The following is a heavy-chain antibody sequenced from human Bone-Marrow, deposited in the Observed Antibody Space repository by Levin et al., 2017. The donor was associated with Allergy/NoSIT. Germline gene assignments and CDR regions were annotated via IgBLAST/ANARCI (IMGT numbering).Heavy chain of an antibody. CDR3: ARVTSSGWSDLDY. CDR1: GGTFRDYA. CDR2: IMPLLGAG. Sequence: VASVKVSCKASGGTFRDYAISWVRQAPGQGLEWMGGIMPLLGAGNYAQKFQGRVTITADEATRTSYMEVNSLRSDDTAVYYCARVTSSGWSDLDYWGQGTLVTVSS. J-gene: IGHJ4*02. D-gene: IGHD6-19*01. V-gene: IGHV1-69*13.